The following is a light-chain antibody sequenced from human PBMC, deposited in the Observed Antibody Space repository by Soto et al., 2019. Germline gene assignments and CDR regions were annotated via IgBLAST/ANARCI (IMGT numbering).Light chain of an antibody. CDR3: QSYDSSLSGWV. V-gene: IGLV1-40*01. CDR2: GNS. Sequence: QAVVTQPPSVSGAPVQRVTISGTGSSSNIGAGYDVHWYQQLPGTAPKLLIYGNSNRPSGVPDRFSGSKSGTSASLAITGLQAEDEADYYCQSYDSSLSGWVFGGGTKLTVL. J-gene: IGLJ3*02. CDR1: SSNIGAGYD.